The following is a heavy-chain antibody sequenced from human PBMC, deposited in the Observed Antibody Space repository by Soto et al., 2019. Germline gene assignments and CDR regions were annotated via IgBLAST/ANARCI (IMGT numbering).Heavy chain of an antibody. D-gene: IGHD1-1*01. J-gene: IGHJ6*03. CDR3: ARRETAWNYYMDV. CDR1: GGSISSGGYY. CDR2: IYYSGST. Sequence: SETLCLTCTVSGGSISSGGYYWSWIRQHPGKGLEWIGYIYYSGSTNYNPSLKSRVTISVDTSKNQFSLKLSSVTAADTAVYYCARRETAWNYYMDVWGKGTTVTVSS. V-gene: IGHV4-61*08.